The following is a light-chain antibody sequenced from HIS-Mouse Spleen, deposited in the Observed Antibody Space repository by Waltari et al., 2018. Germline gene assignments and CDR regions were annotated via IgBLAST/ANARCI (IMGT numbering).Light chain of an antibody. V-gene: IGKV3-15*01. CDR2: GAS. CDR1: QSVSSN. J-gene: IGKJ4*01. CDR3: QQYNNWPLT. Sequence: EIVMTQSPATLSVSPGERATLSCRASQSVSSNFAWYQQKPGQAPRLLSYGASTRATGIPSRFSGSGSGTEFTLTISSLQSEDFAVYYCQQYNNWPLTFGGGTKVEIK.